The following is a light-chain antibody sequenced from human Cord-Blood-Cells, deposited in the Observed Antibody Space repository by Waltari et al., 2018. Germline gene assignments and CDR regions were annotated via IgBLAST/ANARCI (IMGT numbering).Light chain of an antibody. CDR2: KDS. Sequence: SYELTQPPSVSVSSGQTARITCSGDELPKQYAYWYQQKPGQAPVLVIYKDSERPSGIPERFSGSSSGTTVTLTISGVQAEDEADYYCQSADSSGTYPVFGGGTQLTVL. CDR1: ELPKQY. J-gene: IGLJ7*01. CDR3: QSADSSGTYPV. V-gene: IGLV3-25*02.